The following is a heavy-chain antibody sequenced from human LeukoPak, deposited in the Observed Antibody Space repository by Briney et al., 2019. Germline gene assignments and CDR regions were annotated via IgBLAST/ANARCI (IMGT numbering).Heavy chain of an antibody. CDR1: GFTFSNYA. V-gene: IGHV3-23*01. CDR2: ISGGGVST. CDR3: ARGGGGDSSGRNWFDP. D-gene: IGHD3-10*01. J-gene: IGHJ5*02. Sequence: PGGSLRLSCAASGFTFSNYAMSWVRQAPGKGLEWVSAISGGGVSTYYAASVKGRFTISRDNSKNTLYLQMNSLRAEDTAVYYCARGGGGDSSGRNWFDPWGQGTLVTVSS.